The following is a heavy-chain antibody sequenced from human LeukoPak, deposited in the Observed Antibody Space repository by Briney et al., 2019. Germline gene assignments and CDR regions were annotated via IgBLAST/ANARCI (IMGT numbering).Heavy chain of an antibody. CDR1: GGSIRSYY. D-gene: IGHD1-26*01. V-gene: IGHV4-4*07. CDR3: TREIMGAPTIEY. J-gene: IGHJ4*02. Sequence: SETLSLTCTVSGGSIRSYYWSWIRKPAGKGLEWIGRIFAIGGTNHTPPLRSRVSMSVDTSKNQLSLRLTSMPAADTAVYYCTREIMGAPTIEYWGQGILVTVSS. CDR2: IFAIGGT.